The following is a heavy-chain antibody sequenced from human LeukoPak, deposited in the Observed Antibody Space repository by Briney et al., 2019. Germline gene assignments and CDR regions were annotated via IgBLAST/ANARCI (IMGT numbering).Heavy chain of an antibody. V-gene: IGHV3-23*01. D-gene: IGHD4-17*01. CDR2: ISGSGGTI. CDR1: GFTFSSYA. CDR3: AKAQSGYSDLEY. Sequence: GGSLRLSCAASGFTFSSYAMSWVRQAPGKGLEWVSVISGSGGTIYYADSVKGRFTISRDNSKNTLYMQMNSLRAEDTAVYYCAKAQSGYSDLEYWGQGTLVTISS. J-gene: IGHJ4*02.